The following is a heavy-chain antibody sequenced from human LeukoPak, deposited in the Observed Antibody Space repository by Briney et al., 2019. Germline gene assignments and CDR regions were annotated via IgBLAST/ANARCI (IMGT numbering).Heavy chain of an antibody. CDR1: GGSISSSSYY. J-gene: IGHJ4*02. CDR3: ANFGVVIR. Sequence: SETLSLTXTVSGGSISSSSYYWGWIRQPPGKGLEWIGSIYYSGSTYYNPSLKSRVTISVDTSKNQFSLKLSSVTAADTAVYYCANFGVVIRWGQGTLVTVSS. CDR2: IYYSGST. V-gene: IGHV4-39*01. D-gene: IGHD3-3*01.